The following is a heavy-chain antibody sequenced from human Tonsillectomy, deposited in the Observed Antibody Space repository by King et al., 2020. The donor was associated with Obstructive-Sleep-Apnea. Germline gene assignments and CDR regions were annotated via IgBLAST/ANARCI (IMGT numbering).Heavy chain of an antibody. D-gene: IGHD6-19*01. Sequence: VQLVESGAEVKKPGASVKVSCTASGYTFLSHAISWVRQAPGQGLEWMGWISAYTGNTNYAQKLQGRVTMTTDTSTSTAYMELRSLRSDDTAVYYCAREGSSGWYYFDYWGQGTLVTVSS. CDR2: ISAYTGNT. V-gene: IGHV1-18*01. CDR1: GYTFLSHA. J-gene: IGHJ4*02. CDR3: AREGSSGWYYFDY.